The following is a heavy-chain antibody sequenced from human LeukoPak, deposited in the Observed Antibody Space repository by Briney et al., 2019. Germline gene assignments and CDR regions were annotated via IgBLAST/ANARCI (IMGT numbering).Heavy chain of an antibody. V-gene: IGHV4-59*02. CDR2: IHYTGKA. D-gene: IGHD3-16*01. Sequence: SETLSLTCTDSGGSVTGHYWTWSRQPPGKGLEWIGQIHYTGKADYNPSLRGRVIISVDTSKNQMFLRLSSVTVADTAVYYCARLGIYYDMDVWGQGTTVTVSS. CDR1: GGSVTGHY. J-gene: IGHJ6*02. CDR3: ARLGIYYDMDV.